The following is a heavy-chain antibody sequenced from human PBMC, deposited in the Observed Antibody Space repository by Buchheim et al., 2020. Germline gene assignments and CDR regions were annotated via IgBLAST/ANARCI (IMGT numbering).Heavy chain of an antibody. D-gene: IGHD5-18*01. CDR2: LYYSGST. Sequence: QVQLQESGPGLVKPSQTLSLTCTVSGGSISSGDYYWSWIRQPPGKGLEWIGYLYYSGSTYYNPSLKSRVTISVDTSKNQFSLKLSSVTAADTAVYYCARDRPEDVDTATPKYYFDYWGQGTL. CDR3: ARDRPEDVDTATPKYYFDY. V-gene: IGHV4-30-4*01. CDR1: GGSISSGDYY. J-gene: IGHJ4*02.